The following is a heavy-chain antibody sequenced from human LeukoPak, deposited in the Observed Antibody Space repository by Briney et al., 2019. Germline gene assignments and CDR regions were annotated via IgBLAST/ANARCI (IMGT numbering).Heavy chain of an antibody. V-gene: IGHV1-24*01. J-gene: IGHJ1*01. CDR2: FDPEDGET. CDR1: GYTLTELS. Sequence: ASVKVSCKVSGYTLTELSIHCVRQAPGKGLEWMGGFDPEDGETIYAQRFQGRVTMTEDTSTDTAYMELSSPRSEDAAVYYCATVSYYYDSSGYQGYFQHWGQGTLVTVSS. CDR3: ATVSYYYDSSGYQGYFQH. D-gene: IGHD3-22*01.